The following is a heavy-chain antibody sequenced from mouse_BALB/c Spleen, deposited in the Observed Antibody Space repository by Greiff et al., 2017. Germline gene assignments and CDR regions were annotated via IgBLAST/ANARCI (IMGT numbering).Heavy chain of an antibody. CDR2: IDPENGDT. Sequence: VQLQQSGAELVRPGASVKLSCTASGFYINDYYMHWVKQRPEQGLEWIGWIDPENGDTEYAQKFQGKATVTADTSSNTAYLQLGSLTSEDTAVYYCSAGGDGYDGGAGFAYWGQGTLVTVSA. CDR3: SAGGDGYDGGAGFAY. CDR1: GFYINDYY. D-gene: IGHD2-2*01. J-gene: IGHJ3*01. V-gene: IGHV14-4*02.